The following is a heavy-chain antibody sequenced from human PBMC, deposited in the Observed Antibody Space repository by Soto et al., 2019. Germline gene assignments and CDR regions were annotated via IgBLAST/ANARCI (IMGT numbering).Heavy chain of an antibody. CDR1: GGTFSSYA. V-gene: IGHV1-69*06. Sequence: GASVKVSCKASGGTFSSYAISWVRQAPGQGLEWMGGIIPIFGTANYAQKFQGRVTITAAKSTSTAYMELSSLRSEDTAVYYCARSYDSSGYYSYYFDYWGQGTLVTVSS. J-gene: IGHJ4*02. CDR2: IIPIFGTA. CDR3: ARSYDSSGYYSYYFDY. D-gene: IGHD3-22*01.